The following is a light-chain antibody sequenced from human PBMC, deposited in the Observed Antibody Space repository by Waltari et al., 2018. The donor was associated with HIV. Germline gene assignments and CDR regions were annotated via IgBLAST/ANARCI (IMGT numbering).Light chain of an antibody. J-gene: IGKJ1*01. V-gene: IGKV3-15*01. CDR1: QSSSNN. CDR3: QHYNYWWR. CDR2: DTS. Sequence: IVMTQSPDILSLSPGERDTLSCRASQSSSNNLAWFQHKPGQAPKLLIYDTSIRATGVPARFSGSGSGTEFTLTISSLQSEDFAVYYCQHYNYWWRFGQGTKVEIK.